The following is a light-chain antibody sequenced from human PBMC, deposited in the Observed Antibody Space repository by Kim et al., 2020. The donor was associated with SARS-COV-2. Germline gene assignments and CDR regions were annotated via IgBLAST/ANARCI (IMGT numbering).Light chain of an antibody. J-gene: IGKJ1*01. Sequence: EIVLTQSPATLSLSPGERATLSCRASQSVSTDLAWYHQKPGQAPRLFIYDASNRATGIPARFIGSGSGTDFTLTVSSLEPEDSAIYYCQQRNKWPRTFGQGTKVDIK. CDR2: DAS. V-gene: IGKV3-11*01. CDR1: QSVSTD. CDR3: QQRNKWPRT.